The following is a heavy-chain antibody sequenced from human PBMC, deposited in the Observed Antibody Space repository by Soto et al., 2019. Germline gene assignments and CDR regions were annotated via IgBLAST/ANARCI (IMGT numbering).Heavy chain of an antibody. CDR1: GFTFSDYY. Sequence: QVQLVESGGGLVKPGGSLRLSCAASGFTFSDYYMSWIRQAPGKGLEWVSYISSSGSTIYYADSVKGRFTISRDNAKNSLYQHMNSLRAEDTAVYYCAREGRIAAPSPHKINYYYRMDVWGQGTTVTV. CDR3: AREGRIAAPSPHKINYYYRMDV. D-gene: IGHD6-6*01. V-gene: IGHV3-11*01. J-gene: IGHJ6*02. CDR2: ISSSGSTI.